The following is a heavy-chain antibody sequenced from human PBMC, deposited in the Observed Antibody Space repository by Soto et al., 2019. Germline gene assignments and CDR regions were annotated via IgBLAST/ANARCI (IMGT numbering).Heavy chain of an antibody. V-gene: IGHV3-7*01. CDR3: ARAYYDFLWGSYRFDY. Sequence: EVHLVESGGGLVQPGGSLRLSCAASGFTFSRYWMSWVRQAPGKGLEWVANIKEDGSEKKNVDSVKGRFTISRDNAKNSLHLQMNSLRAEDTAVYYCARAYYDFLWGSYRFDYWGQGDLVTVSS. CDR2: IKEDGSEK. CDR1: GFTFSRYW. J-gene: IGHJ4*02. D-gene: IGHD3-16*02.